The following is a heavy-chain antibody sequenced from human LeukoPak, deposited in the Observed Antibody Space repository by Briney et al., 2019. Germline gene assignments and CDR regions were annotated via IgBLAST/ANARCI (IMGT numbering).Heavy chain of an antibody. CDR1: GYTFTSYY. CDR3: ARDRLELRGRREYYYYMDV. J-gene: IGHJ6*03. D-gene: IGHD1-7*01. Sequence: RASVKVSCKASGYTFTSYYMHWVRQAPGQGLEWMGIINPSGGSTSYAQKFQGRVTMTRDMSTSTAYMELSSLRSEDTAVYYCARDRLELRGRREYYYYMDVWGKGTTVTVSS. V-gene: IGHV1-46*01. CDR2: INPSGGST.